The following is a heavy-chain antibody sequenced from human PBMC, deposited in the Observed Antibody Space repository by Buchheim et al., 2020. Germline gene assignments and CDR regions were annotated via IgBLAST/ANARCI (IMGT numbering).Heavy chain of an antibody. CDR3: ARNYYFYGMDV. CDR2: ISQSGAT. V-gene: IGHV4-4*02. J-gene: IGHJ6*02. Sequence: QVQLQESGPGLVKPSGTLSLTCAVSSGSISSSYWWSWVRQPPGKGLEWIGEISQSGATSYTPSLKSRVSMSLDNSKNQLSLNLNSVTAADTAVYYCARNYYFYGMDVWGQGTT. CDR1: SGSISSSYW.